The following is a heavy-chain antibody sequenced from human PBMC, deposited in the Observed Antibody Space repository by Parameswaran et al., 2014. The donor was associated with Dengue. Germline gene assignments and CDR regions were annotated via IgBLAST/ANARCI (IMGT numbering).Heavy chain of an antibody. CDR3: ARGRDCTYGICYSDY. D-gene: IGHD2-8*01. CDR2: INTDTGNP. V-gene: IGHV7-4-1*02. Sequence: WVRQAPGQGLEWMGWINTDTGNPTYAQGFTGRFVFSLDTSVHTAYLQITNLKAEDTAVYYCARGRDCTYGICYSDYWGQGTLVTVSS. J-gene: IGHJ4*02.